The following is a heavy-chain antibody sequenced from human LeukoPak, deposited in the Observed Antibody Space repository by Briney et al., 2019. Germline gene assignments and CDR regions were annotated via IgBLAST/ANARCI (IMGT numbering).Heavy chain of an antibody. CDR3: AGASWYTTWTSYYMDV. CDR2: IRYDGSNK. D-gene: IGHD6-13*01. Sequence: GGSLRLSCAASGFTFSTYWMSWVRQAPGKGLEWVAFIRYDGSNKYYADSVKGRFTISRDNSKNTLYLQMNSLRAEDTAVYYCAGASWYTTWTSYYMDVWGKGTTVTISS. V-gene: IGHV3-30*02. CDR1: GFTFSTYW. J-gene: IGHJ6*03.